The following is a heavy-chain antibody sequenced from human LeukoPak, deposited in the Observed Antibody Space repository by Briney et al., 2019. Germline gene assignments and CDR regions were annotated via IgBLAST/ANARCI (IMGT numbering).Heavy chain of an antibody. Sequence: PSETLSLTCAVYGGTLSGYYWSWIRQPPGKGLEWIGEIKEREKTNYNPSLKSRVTISIDTSKNQFSLKLSSVTAADTPVYYCAREGLRNVHNPLGYWGQGTLVTVSP. CDR1: GGTLSGYY. J-gene: IGHJ4*02. CDR3: AREGLRNVHNPLGY. D-gene: IGHD5-24*01. V-gene: IGHV4-34*01. CDR2: IKEREKT.